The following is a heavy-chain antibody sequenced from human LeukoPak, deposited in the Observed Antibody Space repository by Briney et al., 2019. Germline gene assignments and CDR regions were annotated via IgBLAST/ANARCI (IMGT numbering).Heavy chain of an antibody. Sequence: ASVKVSCKASGYTFTSYGISWVRQAPGQGLEWMGWISAYNGNTNYAQKLQGRVTMTTDTSTSTAYMELSSLRSEDTAVYYCARPIYYYDSSGYYYTPAFDYWGQGTLVTVSS. CDR1: GYTFTSYG. J-gene: IGHJ4*02. V-gene: IGHV1-18*01. CDR3: ARPIYYYDSSGYYYTPAFDY. CDR2: ISAYNGNT. D-gene: IGHD3-22*01.